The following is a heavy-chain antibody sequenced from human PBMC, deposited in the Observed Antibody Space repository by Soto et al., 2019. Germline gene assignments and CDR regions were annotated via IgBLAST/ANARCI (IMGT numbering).Heavy chain of an antibody. V-gene: IGHV1-69*13. CDR2: IIPIFGTA. Sequence: ASVKVSCKASGGTFSSYAISWVRQAPGQGLEWMGGIIPIFGTANYARKFQGRVTITADESTSTAYMELSSLRSEDTAVYYCARVFRRYYDSSGSEGAFDIWGQGTMVTVSS. J-gene: IGHJ3*02. CDR1: GGTFSSYA. D-gene: IGHD3-22*01. CDR3: ARVFRRYYDSSGSEGAFDI.